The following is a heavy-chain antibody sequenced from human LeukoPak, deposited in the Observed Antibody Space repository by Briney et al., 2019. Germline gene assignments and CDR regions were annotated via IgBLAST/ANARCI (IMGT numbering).Heavy chain of an antibody. J-gene: IGHJ4*02. CDR1: GFTFSSYA. CDR3: AKAPVVVPAAIDY. CDR2: ISGSGGST. Sequence: GGSLRLSCAASGFTFSSYAMSWVRQAPGKGLEWVSAISGSGGSTYYADSVKGRFTISRDNSKNTPYLQMNSLRAEDTAVYYCAKAPVVVPAAIDYWGQGTLVTVSS. V-gene: IGHV3-23*01. D-gene: IGHD2-2*02.